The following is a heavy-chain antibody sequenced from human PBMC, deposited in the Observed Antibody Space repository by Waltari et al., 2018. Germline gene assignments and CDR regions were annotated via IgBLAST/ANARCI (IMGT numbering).Heavy chain of an antibody. V-gene: IGHV5-51*03. Sequence: EVQLLQSGAEVKKPGEPLKLSCPGSGYSFTSYCIAWLRPMPGKGLEWMGIIYPGDSDTRYSPSFQGQVTISADKSISTAYLQWSSLKASDTAMYYCASPLGFGEFPAFDIWGQGTMVTVSS. CDR1: GYSFTSYC. D-gene: IGHD3-10*01. J-gene: IGHJ3*02. CDR2: IYPGDSDT. CDR3: ASPLGFGEFPAFDI.